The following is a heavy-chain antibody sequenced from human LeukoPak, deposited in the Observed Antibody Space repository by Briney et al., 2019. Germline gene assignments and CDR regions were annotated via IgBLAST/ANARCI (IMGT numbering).Heavy chain of an antibody. J-gene: IGHJ6*03. CDR2: ISSTGRYI. CDR1: GFTFSSYS. Sequence: GGSLRLSCAASGFTFSSYSMNWVRQAPGKGLELVSSISSTGRYIRDADSVKGRFTISRDNAKNSLYLQMNGLRAEDTAVYYCARDPTPTGDSSGYYFPYYMDVWGKGTTVMVSS. V-gene: IGHV3-21*01. D-gene: IGHD3-22*01. CDR3: ARDPTPTGDSSGYYFPYYMDV.